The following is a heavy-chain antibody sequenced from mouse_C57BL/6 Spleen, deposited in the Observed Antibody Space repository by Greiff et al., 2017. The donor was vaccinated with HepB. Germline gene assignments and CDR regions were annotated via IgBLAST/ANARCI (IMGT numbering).Heavy chain of an antibody. CDR1: GYTFTSYW. J-gene: IGHJ2*01. Sequence: VQLQQPGAELVRPGSSVKLSCKASGYTFTSYWMHWVKQRPIQGLEWIGNIDPSDSETHYNQKFKDKATLTVDKSSSPAYMQLSSLTSEDSAVYYCARYPDYYGSRYFDYWGQGTTLTVSS. CDR3: ARYPDYYGSRYFDY. CDR2: IDPSDSET. D-gene: IGHD1-1*01. V-gene: IGHV1-52*01.